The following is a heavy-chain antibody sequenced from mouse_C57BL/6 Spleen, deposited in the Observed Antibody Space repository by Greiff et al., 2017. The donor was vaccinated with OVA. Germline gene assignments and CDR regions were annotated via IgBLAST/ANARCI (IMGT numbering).Heavy chain of an antibody. Sequence: EVKLQQSGPELVKPGASVKISCKASGYTFTDYYMNWVKQSHGKSLEWIGDINPNNGGTSYNQKFKGKATLTVDKSSSTAYMELRSLTSEDSAVYYCAYYYSNYPWFAYWGQGTLVTVSA. CDR1: GYTFTDYY. J-gene: IGHJ3*01. V-gene: IGHV1-26*01. CDR2: INPNNGGT. D-gene: IGHD2-5*01. CDR3: AYYYSNYPWFAY.